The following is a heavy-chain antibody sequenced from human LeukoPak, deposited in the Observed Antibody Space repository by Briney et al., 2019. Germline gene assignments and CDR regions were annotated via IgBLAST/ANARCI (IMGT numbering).Heavy chain of an antibody. Sequence: PGGSLRLSCAASGFTFSSYGMHWVRQAPGKGLEWVAVISYDGSNKYYADSVKGRFTISRDNSKNTLYLQMNSLRAEDTAVYYCARDLRLAAAGTRWFDPWGQGTLVTVSS. CDR3: ARDLRLAAAGTRWFDP. J-gene: IGHJ5*02. CDR2: ISYDGSNK. CDR1: GFTFSSYG. V-gene: IGHV3-30*03. D-gene: IGHD6-13*01.